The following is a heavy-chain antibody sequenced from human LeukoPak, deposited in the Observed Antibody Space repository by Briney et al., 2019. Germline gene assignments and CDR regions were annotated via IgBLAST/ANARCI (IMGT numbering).Heavy chain of an antibody. CDR2: ISYDGSNK. CDR3: ARVTADDYYYYGMDV. V-gene: IGHV3-30-3*01. Sequence: GGSLRLSCAASGFTFSSYAMHWVRQAPGKGLEWVAVISYDGSNKYYADSVKGRFTISRGNSKNTLYLQMNSLRAEDTAVYYCARVTADDYYYYGMDVWGQGTTVTVSS. J-gene: IGHJ6*02. D-gene: IGHD6-13*01. CDR1: GFTFSSYA.